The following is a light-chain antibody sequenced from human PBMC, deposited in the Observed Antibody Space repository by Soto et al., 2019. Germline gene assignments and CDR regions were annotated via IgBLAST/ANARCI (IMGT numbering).Light chain of an antibody. V-gene: IGKV4-1*01. CDR2: WAF. Sequence: DIVMTQSPDSLAVSLGERATINCKSSETVLSSNSRNYLGWYQLKPGQPPKLLITWAFTRESGVPDRFTGSGSGTDFTLTITSLQPEDVALYFCHQYYTSPFTFGPGTKVDIK. CDR3: HQYYTSPFT. J-gene: IGKJ3*01. CDR1: ETVLSSNSRNY.